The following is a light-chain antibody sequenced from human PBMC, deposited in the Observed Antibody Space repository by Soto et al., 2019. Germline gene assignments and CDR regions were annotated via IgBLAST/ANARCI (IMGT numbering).Light chain of an antibody. CDR1: QYINTR. CDR3: HQRQSWPRT. V-gene: IGKV3-11*01. Sequence: EIVLTQSPATLSSIPGDRVTLSCRASQYINTRLAWSQQRPGHAPRPLTYLTSIRAAGIPARFSAIGSGTDFTLTISDVQPEDFALYYCHQRQSWPRTVGQGTKVDIK. CDR2: LTS. J-gene: IGKJ1*01.